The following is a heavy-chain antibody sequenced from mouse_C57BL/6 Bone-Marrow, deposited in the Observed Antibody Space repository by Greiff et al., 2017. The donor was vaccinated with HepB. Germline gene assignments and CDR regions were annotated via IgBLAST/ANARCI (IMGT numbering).Heavy chain of an antibody. CDR2: IHPNSGST. CDR3: ARELRDAMDY. Sequence: VQLQQPGAELVKPGASVKLSCKASGYTFTSYWMHWVKQRPGQGLEWIGMIHPNSGSTNYNEKFKSKATLTVDKSSSSAYMQLSSLTSEDSAVYYCARELRDAMDYWGQGTSVTVSS. D-gene: IGHD2-12*01. CDR1: GYTFTSYW. J-gene: IGHJ4*01. V-gene: IGHV1-64*01.